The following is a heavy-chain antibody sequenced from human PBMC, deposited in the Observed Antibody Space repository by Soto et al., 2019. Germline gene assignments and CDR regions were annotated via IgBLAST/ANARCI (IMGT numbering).Heavy chain of an antibody. D-gene: IGHD6-13*01. V-gene: IGHV3-66*04. Sequence: GGSLRLSCAASGFTVSSNYMSWVRQAPGKGLEWVSVIYSGGSTYYAESVKGRFTISRHNSKNKLYLQMNSLRAEDTAVYYCASHPLTTSGSSWLGGFDPWGQGTLVTVSS. CDR2: IYSGGST. J-gene: IGHJ5*02. CDR3: ASHPLTTSGSSWLGGFDP. CDR1: GFTVSSNY.